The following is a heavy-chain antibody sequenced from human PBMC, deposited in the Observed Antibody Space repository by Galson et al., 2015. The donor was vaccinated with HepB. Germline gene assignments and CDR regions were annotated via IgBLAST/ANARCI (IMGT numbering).Heavy chain of an antibody. CDR3: ARHSPEQHPDRGDVYYYMDV. V-gene: IGHV5-51*01. CDR1: GYSFTSYW. D-gene: IGHD6-13*01. J-gene: IGHJ6*03. Sequence: QSGAEVKKPGESLKISCKGSGYSFTSYWIGWVRQMPGKGLEWMGIIYPGDSDTRYSPSFQGQVTISADKSISTAYLQWSSLKASDTAMYYCARHSPEQHPDRGDVYYYMDVWGKGTTVTVSS. CDR2: IYPGDSDT.